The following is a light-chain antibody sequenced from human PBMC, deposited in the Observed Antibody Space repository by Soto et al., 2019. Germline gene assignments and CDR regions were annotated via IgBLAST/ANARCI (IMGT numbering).Light chain of an antibody. V-gene: IGKV3-15*01. CDR1: QSVSSN. Sequence: EIVLTQSPGTLSLSPGERATLSCRASQSVSSNLAWYQQKPGQAPRLLIYGASTRATGIPARFSGSGYGRGVGKDISSLRAEFFVTYYWQQSYSTPMTFGQGTRLEIK. J-gene: IGKJ5*01. CDR3: QQSYSTPMT. CDR2: GAS.